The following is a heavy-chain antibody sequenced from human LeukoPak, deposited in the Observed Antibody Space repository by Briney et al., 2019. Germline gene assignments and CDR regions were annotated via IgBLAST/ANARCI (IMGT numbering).Heavy chain of an antibody. V-gene: IGHV1-69*15. CDR2: IIPIFGTA. J-gene: IGHJ4*02. D-gene: IGHD3-22*01. CDR3: VRDRQYYHDSSGLDY. Sequence: GASVMVSCKAAGGSFSSYDIRWVRQAPGQWLEWMGRIIPIFGTANYAQKFQGRVTITADESTSTAYMELSSLRSEDTAVYYCVRDRQYYHDSSGLDYWGQGTLVTVSS. CDR1: GGSFSSYD.